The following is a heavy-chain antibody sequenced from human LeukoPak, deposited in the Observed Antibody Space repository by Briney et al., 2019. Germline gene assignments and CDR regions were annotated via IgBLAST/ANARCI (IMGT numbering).Heavy chain of an antibody. CDR3: ARDPLRYLDWLSPGGYYYGMDV. D-gene: IGHD3-9*01. CDR1: GFTFSSYG. CDR2: IWYVGSKK. V-gene: IGHV3-33*01. Sequence: GGSLRLSCAASGFTFSSYGMHWVRQAPGKGLEWVAVIWYVGSKKYYADSVKGRFTISRDNSKNTLYLQMNSLRAEDTAVYYCARDPLRYLDWLSPGGYYYGMDVWGKGTTVTVSS. J-gene: IGHJ6*04.